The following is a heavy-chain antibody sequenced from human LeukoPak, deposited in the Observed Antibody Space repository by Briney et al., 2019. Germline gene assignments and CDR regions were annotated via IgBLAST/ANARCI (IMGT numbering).Heavy chain of an antibody. Sequence: GESLKISCKGSGYSFTSYWIGWVRQMPGKGLEWMGIIYPGDSDTRYSPSFQGQVTISADKSISTAYLQWSSLKASDTAMYYCARGFLGYRSSTSCYWFDPWGQGTLVTVSS. CDR2: IYPGDSDT. CDR1: GYSFTSYW. J-gene: IGHJ5*02. D-gene: IGHD2-2*01. V-gene: IGHV5-51*01. CDR3: ARGFLGYRSSTSCYWFDP.